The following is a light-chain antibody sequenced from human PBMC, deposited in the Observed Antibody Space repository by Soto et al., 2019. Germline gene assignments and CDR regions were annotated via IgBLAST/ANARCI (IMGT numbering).Light chain of an antibody. CDR3: QQYGSSPQT. Sequence: DIVLTQSPGTLSLSPGDGATLSCRASQSVSSSYLAWYQQKPGQAPRLLIYGASSRATGIPDRFSGSGSGTDFTLTISRLEPEDFAVYYCQQYGSSPQTFGQGTKVDIK. CDR2: GAS. V-gene: IGKV3-20*01. CDR1: QSVSSSY. J-gene: IGKJ1*01.